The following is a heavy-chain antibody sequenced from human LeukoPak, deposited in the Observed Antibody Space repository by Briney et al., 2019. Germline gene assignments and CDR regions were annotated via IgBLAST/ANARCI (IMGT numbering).Heavy chain of an antibody. CDR3: ARVNYCSGGSCYSFFLRQPPYYFDY. CDR1: GFTVNSNY. D-gene: IGHD2-15*01. CDR2: IKKDGSEK. J-gene: IGHJ4*02. V-gene: IGHV3-7*01. Sequence: PGGSLRLSCAASGFTVNSNYMSWVRQAPGKGLEWVANIKKDGSEKYYVDSVKSRFTISRDNAKTSLYLQMNSLRAEDSAVYYCARVNYCSGGSCYSFFLRQPPYYFDYWGQGTLVTVSS.